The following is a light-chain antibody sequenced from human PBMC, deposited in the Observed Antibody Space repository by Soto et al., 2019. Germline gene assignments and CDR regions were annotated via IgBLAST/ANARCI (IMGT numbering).Light chain of an antibody. CDR1: QSISSC. CDR2: KVS. Sequence: DIQMTQSPSTLSASVGDRVTITCRARQSISSCLAWYQQKPGKAPKRLIYKVSSLESEVQSRFSGSGSGTEFTLTISSLQPDDFATYYCQQYNSYWTFGQGTKVDIK. CDR3: QQYNSYWT. V-gene: IGKV1-5*03. J-gene: IGKJ1*01.